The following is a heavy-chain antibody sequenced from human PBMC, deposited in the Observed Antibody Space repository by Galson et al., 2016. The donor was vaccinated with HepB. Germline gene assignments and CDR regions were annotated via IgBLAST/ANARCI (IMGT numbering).Heavy chain of an antibody. Sequence: VKVSCKASGYLFTNYYIHWVRQAPGQGLEWMGMINPYNGRTTYSRNFQGRVTMKRDTSTRTVYMDMSSLRSADTAIYYCARGGDGNHGAFHIWGQGTMVTVSS. CDR2: INPYNGRT. CDR1: GYLFTNYY. V-gene: IGHV1-46*01. CDR3: ARGGDGNHGAFHI. D-gene: IGHD4-23*01. J-gene: IGHJ3*02.